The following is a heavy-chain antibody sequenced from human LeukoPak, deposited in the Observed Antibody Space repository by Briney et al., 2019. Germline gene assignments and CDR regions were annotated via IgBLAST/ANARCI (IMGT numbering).Heavy chain of an antibody. CDR3: ARDRATTVY. J-gene: IGHJ4*02. Sequence: PGRSLRVSCAASGFIFSSYGMHWVRQAPGKGLEWVAVISYDGTIRNYADSVKGRFTISRDNSKNTLYLQMNSLRAEDTAVYYCARDRATTVYWGQGTLVTVSS. CDR2: ISYDGTIR. CDR1: GFIFSSYG. V-gene: IGHV3-33*05. D-gene: IGHD5-24*01.